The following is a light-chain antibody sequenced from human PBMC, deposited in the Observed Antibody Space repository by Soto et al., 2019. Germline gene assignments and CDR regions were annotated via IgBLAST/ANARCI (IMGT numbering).Light chain of an antibody. CDR2: EVS. V-gene: IGLV2-8*01. Sequence: QSVLTQPSSASWTPAQLVTASFTGTSSGFGVYNDASCYLQDLGKAPKLLIYEVSKRPSGVPDRFSGSKSGNTASLTVSELQAEDEADYYCSSYAGSNSCVFGTGTKVTVL. CDR3: SSYAGSNSCV. CDR1: SSGFGVYND. J-gene: IGLJ1*01.